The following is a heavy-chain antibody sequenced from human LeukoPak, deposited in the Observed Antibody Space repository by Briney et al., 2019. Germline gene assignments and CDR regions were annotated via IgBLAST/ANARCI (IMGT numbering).Heavy chain of an antibody. J-gene: IGHJ4*02. V-gene: IGHV1-69*05. CDR2: IIPIFGTE. Sequence: SVNLSCNASGGTFSSYAISWVRQAPGPGLELKGGIIPIFGTENYAQKFQGRVTITTDESTSTAYMELSSLRSEDTAVYYCAIIAKAYDFWSGYPFDYWGQETLVTVSS. D-gene: IGHD3-3*01. CDR1: GGTFSSYA. CDR3: AIIAKAYDFWSGYPFDY.